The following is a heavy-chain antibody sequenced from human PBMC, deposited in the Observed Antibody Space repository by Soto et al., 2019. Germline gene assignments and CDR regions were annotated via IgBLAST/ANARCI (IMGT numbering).Heavy chain of an antibody. CDR3: ARGIATGQLDP. Sequence: QVQLVQSGAEVKKPGASVKISCKASGYTFTRYTMNWVRQAPGQRLEWMGWINPDNGNTKSSQKFQDRVIITRDTSAGTAYMALSSLRSEDTAVYYCARGIATGQLDPWGQGTLVTVSS. CDR2: INPDNGNT. CDR1: GYTFTRYT. V-gene: IGHV1-3*01. D-gene: IGHD2-15*01. J-gene: IGHJ5*02.